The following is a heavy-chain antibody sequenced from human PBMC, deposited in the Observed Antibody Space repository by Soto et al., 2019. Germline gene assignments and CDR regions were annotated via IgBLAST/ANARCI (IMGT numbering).Heavy chain of an antibody. CDR3: AKDPDYGDYGHLDS. CDR1: GFTFSNYG. D-gene: IGHD4-17*01. J-gene: IGHJ4*02. V-gene: IGHV3-30*18. CDR2: ISYDGSNK. Sequence: QVQLVESGGGVVQPGRSLRLSCAASGFTFSNYGMHWVRQAPGKGLEWVAVISYDGSNKYYADSVKGRFTISRDNSKNTLQLQMNSLGTEDKAVYYCAKDPDYGDYGHLDSWGQGNLVTVSS.